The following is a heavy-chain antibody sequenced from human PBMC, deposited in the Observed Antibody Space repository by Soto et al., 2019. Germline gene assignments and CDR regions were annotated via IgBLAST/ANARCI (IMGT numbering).Heavy chain of an antibody. D-gene: IGHD2-8*01. V-gene: IGHV1-69*01. Sequence: QVQLVQSGAEVKKPGSSVKVSCKASGGTFSSYAISWVRQAPGQGLEWMGGIIPIFGTANYAQKFQGRVTITADESTSTAYMELRSLRSQDTAVYYCAHRGCTKGVCYDSPDYWGQGTLVTVSS. CDR3: AHRGCTKGVCYDSPDY. CDR2: IIPIFGTA. CDR1: GGTFSSYA. J-gene: IGHJ4*02.